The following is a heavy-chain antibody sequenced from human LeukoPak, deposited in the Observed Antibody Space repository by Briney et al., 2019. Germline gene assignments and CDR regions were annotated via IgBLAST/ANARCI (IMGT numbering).Heavy chain of an antibody. J-gene: IGHJ4*02. V-gene: IGHV3-21*01. CDR3: ASLNCSSISCYANY. D-gene: IGHD2-2*01. Sequence: PGGSLRLSCAASGFTFSSYSMNWVRQAPGKGLEWVSSISSSSSHIYYADSVKGRFTISRDNAKNSLYLQMNSLRAEDTAVYYCASLNCSSISCYANYWGQGTLVTVSS. CDR1: GFTFSSYS. CDR2: ISSSSSHI.